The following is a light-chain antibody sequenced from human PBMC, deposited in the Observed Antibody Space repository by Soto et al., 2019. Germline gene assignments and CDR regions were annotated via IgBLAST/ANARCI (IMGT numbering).Light chain of an antibody. CDR3: QSYDSSLSVV. CDR2: GNS. Sequence: QSVLTQPPSVSGSPGQRVTISCTGSSSNIGGDYDVPWYQQLPGTAPKLIIYGNSNRPSGVPNRFSGSKSGTSASLAISGLQAEDEADYYCQSYDSSLSVVFGGGTKLTVL. V-gene: IGLV1-40*01. J-gene: IGLJ2*01. CDR1: SSNIGGDYD.